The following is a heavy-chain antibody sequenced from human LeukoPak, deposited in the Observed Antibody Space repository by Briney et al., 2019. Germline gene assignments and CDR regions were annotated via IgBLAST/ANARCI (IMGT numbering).Heavy chain of an antibody. V-gene: IGHV3-21*04. CDR2: ISSSSSYI. Sequence: PGGSLRLSCAASGFTFSSYSMNWVRQAPGKGLEWVSSISSSSSYIYYADSVKGRFTISRDNAKNSLYLQMNSLRAEDTALYYCARDRKKYYYDSSGYYTAFDIWGQGTMVTVSS. D-gene: IGHD3-22*01. CDR1: GFTFSSYS. CDR3: ARDRKKYYYDSSGYYTAFDI. J-gene: IGHJ3*02.